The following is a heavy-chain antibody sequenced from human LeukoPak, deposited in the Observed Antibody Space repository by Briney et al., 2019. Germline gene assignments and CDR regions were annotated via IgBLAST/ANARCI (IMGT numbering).Heavy chain of an antibody. CDR1: GFTFDDYG. D-gene: IGHD1-1*01. J-gene: IGHJ4*02. Sequence: GGSLRLSCAASGFTFDDYGMSWVRQAPGKGLEWVSGINWNGGSTGYADSVKGRFTISRDNSKNTLYLQMNSLRAEDTAVYYXXXXGTGTNRPVDYWGQGTLVTVSS. V-gene: IGHV3-20*04. CDR2: INWNGGST. CDR3: XXXGTGTNRPVDY.